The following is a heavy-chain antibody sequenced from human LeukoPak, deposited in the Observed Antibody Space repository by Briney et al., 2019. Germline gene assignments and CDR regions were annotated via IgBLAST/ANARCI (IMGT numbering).Heavy chain of an antibody. CDR2: INHSGST. CDR3: ARGGAVLGIGYYYYYMDV. Sequence: SETLSLTCAVSGSSISSSNWWSWVRQPPGKGLEWIGEINHSGSTNYNPSLKSRVTISVDTSKNQFSLKLSSVTAADTAVYYCARGGAVLGIGYYYYYMDVWGKGTTVTVSS. J-gene: IGHJ6*03. D-gene: IGHD7-27*01. V-gene: IGHV4-4*02. CDR1: GSSISSSNW.